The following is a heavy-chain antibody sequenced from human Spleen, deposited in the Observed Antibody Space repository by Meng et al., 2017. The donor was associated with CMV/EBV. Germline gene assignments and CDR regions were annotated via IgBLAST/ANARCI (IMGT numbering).Heavy chain of an antibody. CDR2: IYYSGST. V-gene: IGHV4-30-4*08. D-gene: IGHD2-21*02. Sequence: GQVQASGPGLVKPPQPLSLTCTVSGGSISSGDYSWSWIRQPPGKGLEWIGYIYYSGSTYYNPSLKSRVTISVDTSKNQFSLKLSSVTAADTAVYYCARGVVTRWADWGQGTLVTVAS. CDR1: GGSISSGDYS. J-gene: IGHJ1*01. CDR3: ARGVVTRWAD.